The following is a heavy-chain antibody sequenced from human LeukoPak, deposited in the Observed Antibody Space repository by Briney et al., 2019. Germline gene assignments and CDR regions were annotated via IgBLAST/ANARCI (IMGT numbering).Heavy chain of an antibody. D-gene: IGHD1-1*01. CDR1: GFTFSNAW. CDR3: ARDLDGSLDY. Sequence: PVGSLRLSCAASGFTFSNAWMSWVRQAPGKGLEWVGRIKSKTDGGTTDYAAPVKGRFTISRDDSKNTLYLQMNSLRAEDTAVYYCARDLDGSLDYWGQGTLVTVSS. J-gene: IGHJ4*02. CDR2: IKSKTDGGTT. V-gene: IGHV3-15*01.